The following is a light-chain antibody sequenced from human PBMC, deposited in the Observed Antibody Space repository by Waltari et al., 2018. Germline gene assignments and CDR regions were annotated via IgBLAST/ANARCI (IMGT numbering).Light chain of an antibody. CDR2: DTS. V-gene: IGLV7-46*01. J-gene: IGLJ3*02. CDR1: TGTVTSGHF. Sequence: QAVLTQEPSLTVSPGGPVTPPCVFSTGTVTSGHFPYCFQQKPGQAPRTLIYDTSNKHSWTPARFSGSLLGDKAALILSGAQPEDEAEYYCFVFHNNARVFGGGTKLTVL. CDR3: FVFHNNARV.